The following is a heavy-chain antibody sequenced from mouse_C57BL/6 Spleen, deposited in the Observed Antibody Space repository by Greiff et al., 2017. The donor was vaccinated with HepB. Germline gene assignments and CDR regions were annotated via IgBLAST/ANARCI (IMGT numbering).Heavy chain of an antibody. CDR2: IYPGSGST. J-gene: IGHJ4*01. V-gene: IGHV1-55*01. CDR1: GYTFTSYW. D-gene: IGHD2-3*01. Sequence: QVQLQQPGAELVKPGASVKMSCKASGYTFTSYWITWVKQRPGQGLEWIGDIYPGSGSTNYNEKFKSKATLTVDTSSSTAYMQLSSLTSEDSAVYYCAREDDGYYVFMDYWGQGTSVTVSS. CDR3: AREDDGYYVFMDY.